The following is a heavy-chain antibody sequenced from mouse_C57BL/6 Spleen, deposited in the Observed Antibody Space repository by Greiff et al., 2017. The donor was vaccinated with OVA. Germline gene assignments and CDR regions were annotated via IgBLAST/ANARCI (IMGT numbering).Heavy chain of an antibody. D-gene: IGHD2-4*01. J-gene: IGHJ2*01. CDR1: GYTFTSYW. Sequence: VQLQQPGAELVKPGASVKMSCKASGYTFTSYWITWVKQRPGQGLEWIGDIYPGSGSTNYNETFKSKATLTVDTSSSTAYMQLSSRTSEDSAVYYCARPYYDYDVDYWGQGTTLTVSA. CDR3: ARPYYDYDVDY. CDR2: IYPGSGST. V-gene: IGHV1-55*01.